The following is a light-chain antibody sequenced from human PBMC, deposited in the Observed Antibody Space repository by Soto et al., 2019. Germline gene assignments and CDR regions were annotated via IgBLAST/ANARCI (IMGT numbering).Light chain of an antibody. CDR2: DAS. CDR1: QDISNY. V-gene: IGKV1-33*01. J-gene: IGKJ4*01. CDR3: T. Sequence: DIQMTQSPSSLSASVGDRVTITCQASQDISNYLNWYQQKPGKAPKLLIYDASNLETGVPSRFSGSGSGTDFTFTISSLQHEDIATQGLTFGGGTKVEIK.